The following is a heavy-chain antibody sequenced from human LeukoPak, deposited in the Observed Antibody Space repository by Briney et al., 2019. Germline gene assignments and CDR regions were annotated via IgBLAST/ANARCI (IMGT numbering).Heavy chain of an antibody. V-gene: IGHV4-34*01. CDR3: ARGQWLDNY. D-gene: IGHD6-19*01. CDR1: GGSFSGYY. J-gene: IGHJ4*02. Sequence: PSETLSLTCAVYGGSFSGYYWSWIRQPPGKGLEWIGEINHSGSTNYNPSLKSRVTIPVDTSKNQFSLKLSSVTVADTAVYYCARGQWLDNYWGQGTLVTVSS. CDR2: INHSGST.